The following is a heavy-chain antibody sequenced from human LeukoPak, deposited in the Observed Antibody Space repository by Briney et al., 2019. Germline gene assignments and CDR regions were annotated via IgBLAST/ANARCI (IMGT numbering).Heavy chain of an antibody. Sequence: GGSLRLSCAASGFTFRSYAMSWVRQAPGKGLEWVAIITATGDTAYYADSVKGRFTISRDNSRNAVYMQMDSLRAEDTAIYYCAGDRNSVWYSPLDYWGQGTQVTVSP. CDR3: AGDRNSVWYSPLDY. CDR2: ITATGDTA. V-gene: IGHV3-23*01. CDR1: GFTFRSYA. J-gene: IGHJ4*02. D-gene: IGHD6-19*01.